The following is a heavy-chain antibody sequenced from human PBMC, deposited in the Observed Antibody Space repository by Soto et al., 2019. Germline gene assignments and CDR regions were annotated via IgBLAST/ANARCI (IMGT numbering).Heavy chain of an antibody. J-gene: IGHJ4*02. Sequence: EVQLLESGGGLVKPGGSLRLSCAASGFTFGDYAMSWVRHTPWKGLEWVSAISGSGGDTRHADSVKGRFSTSRDNSRNTLYLHLTRMGVDDTAVYYCGKERRGSGWFICNAWGQGTLVTVSS. V-gene: IGHV3-23*01. CDR2: ISGSGGDT. CDR1: GFTFGDYA. D-gene: IGHD6-19*01. CDR3: GKERRGSGWFICNA.